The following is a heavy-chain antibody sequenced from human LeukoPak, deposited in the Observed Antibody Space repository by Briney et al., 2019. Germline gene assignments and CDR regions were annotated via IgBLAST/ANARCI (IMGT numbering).Heavy chain of an antibody. V-gene: IGHV3-23*01. J-gene: IGHJ4*02. CDR1: GFTFSSYA. D-gene: IGHD1-20*01. Sequence: GGSLRLSCAASGFTFSSYAMSWVRQAPGKGLEWVSGISGSGGSTFYADSVKGRFTISRGNSKNTLYLQMNSLRAEDTAVYYCAKAAYSNNWYFFDYWGQATLVTVSS. CDR3: AKAAYSNNWYFFDY. CDR2: ISGSGGST.